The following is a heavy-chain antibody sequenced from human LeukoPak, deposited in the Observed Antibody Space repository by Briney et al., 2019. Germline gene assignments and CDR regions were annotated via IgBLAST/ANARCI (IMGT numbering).Heavy chain of an antibody. CDR2: IYYSGSS. CDR3: ASISYSSSPRDAFDI. J-gene: IGHJ3*02. D-gene: IGHD6-13*01. Sequence: PSETLSLTCTVSGGSISSYYWSRIRQPPGKGLEWIGYIYYSGSSNYNPSLKSRVTISVDTSKNQFSLKLSSVTAADTAVYYCASISYSSSPRDAFDIWGQGTMVTVSS. V-gene: IGHV4-59*01. CDR1: GGSISSYY.